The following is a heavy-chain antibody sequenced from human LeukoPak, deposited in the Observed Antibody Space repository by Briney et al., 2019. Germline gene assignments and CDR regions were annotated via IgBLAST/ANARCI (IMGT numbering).Heavy chain of an antibody. CDR3: ARDRSHLGYCSGGSCYDPTDRVHFDY. Sequence: ASVKVSCKTSGYTFTTYYMHWVRQAPGQGLEWMGWINPNSGGTDYAQKFQGRVTMTRDTSISTAYMELSRLRSDDTAVYYCARDRSHLGYCSGGSCYDPTDRVHFDYWGQGTQVTVSS. CDR1: GYTFTTYY. J-gene: IGHJ4*02. D-gene: IGHD2-15*01. CDR2: INPNSGGT. V-gene: IGHV1-2*02.